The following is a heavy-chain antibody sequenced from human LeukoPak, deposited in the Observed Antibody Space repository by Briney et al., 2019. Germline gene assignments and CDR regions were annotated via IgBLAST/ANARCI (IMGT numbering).Heavy chain of an antibody. D-gene: IGHD3-22*01. CDR2: LRYDGINK. J-gene: IGHJ5*02. Sequence: GGSLRLSCAASGFIFTNYAMHWVRQAPGKGLEWVAFLRYDGINKYHADSVKGRFTISRDNSKNSLYLQMNGLRTDDTAVYYCAKDPSSESTNWFDPWGQGTLVTVSS. CDR3: AKDPSSESTNWFDP. V-gene: IGHV3-30*02. CDR1: GFIFTNYA.